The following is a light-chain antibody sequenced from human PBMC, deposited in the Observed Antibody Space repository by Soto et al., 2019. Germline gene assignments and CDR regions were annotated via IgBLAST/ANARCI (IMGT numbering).Light chain of an antibody. CDR3: QSYDSSLSVWV. J-gene: IGLJ3*02. Sequence: QPVLTQPPSVSGAPGQRVTISCTGRSSNIGAGYDVHWYQQLPGTAPKLLIYGNSNRPSGVPDRFSGSKSGTSASLAITGLQAEDEADYYCQSYDSSLSVWVFGGGTKLTVL. CDR1: SSNIGAGYD. V-gene: IGLV1-40*01. CDR2: GNS.